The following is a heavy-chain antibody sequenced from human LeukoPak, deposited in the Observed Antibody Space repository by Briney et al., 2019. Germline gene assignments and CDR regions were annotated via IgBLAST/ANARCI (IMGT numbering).Heavy chain of an antibody. CDR3: ARPFGSGRRDAFAI. CDR2: INPNSGAT. V-gene: IGHV1-2*02. D-gene: IGHD3-10*01. CDR1: GYTFTGYY. Sequence: ASVKVSCEASGYTFTGYYIHWVRQAPGQGLEWMGWINPNSGATNSAQKFQGRVSMTRDTSISTAYMELNRLRSDDTAVYYCARPFGSGRRDAFAIWGQGTVVTVSS. J-gene: IGHJ3*02.